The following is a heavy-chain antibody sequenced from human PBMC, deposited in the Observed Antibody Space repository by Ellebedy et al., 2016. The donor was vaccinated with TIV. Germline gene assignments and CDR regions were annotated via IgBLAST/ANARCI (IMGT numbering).Heavy chain of an antibody. D-gene: IGHD2-21*01. Sequence: KVSCKGSGYSFTDFWIGWVRQMPGKGLEYMGIIFPGDSETRYSPSFQGQVTISAEKSISTAYLEWSSLKASDTAMYYCASQLADYFDSWGQGTPVTVSS. J-gene: IGHJ4*02. V-gene: IGHV5-51*01. CDR1: GYSFTDFW. CDR2: IFPGDSET. CDR3: ASQLADYFDS.